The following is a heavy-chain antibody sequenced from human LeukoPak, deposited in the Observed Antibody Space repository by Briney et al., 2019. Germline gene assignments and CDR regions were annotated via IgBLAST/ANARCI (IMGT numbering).Heavy chain of an antibody. V-gene: IGHV4-39*01. CDR2: IYYSGST. D-gene: IGHD3-22*01. Sequence: SETLSLTCTVSGGSISSSSYYWGWIRQPPGKGLEWIGTIYYSGSTYYNPSLKSRVTISLDTSKNQFSLWLSSVTAADTAVYYCASFYYESGGNYYVPFDYWGQGTLVTVSS. CDR3: ASFYYESGGNYYVPFDY. CDR1: GGSISSSSYY. J-gene: IGHJ4*02.